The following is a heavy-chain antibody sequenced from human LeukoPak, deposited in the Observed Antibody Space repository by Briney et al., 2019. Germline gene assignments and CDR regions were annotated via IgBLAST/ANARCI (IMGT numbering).Heavy chain of an antibody. J-gene: IGHJ6*03. V-gene: IGHV3-30*03. D-gene: IGHD3-10*01. Sequence: ERSLRLSCAASGFTFSSYGMHWVRQAPGKGLEWVAVISYDGSNKYHADSAKGRFTISRDNSKNTLYLQMNSLRADDTAVYYCARQQITMVRGRYYYYMDVWGKGTTVTISS. CDR2: ISYDGSNK. CDR1: GFTFSSYG. CDR3: ARQQITMVRGRYYYYMDV.